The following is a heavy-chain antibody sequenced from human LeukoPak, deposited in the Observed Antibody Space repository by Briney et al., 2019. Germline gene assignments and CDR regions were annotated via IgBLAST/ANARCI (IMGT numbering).Heavy chain of an antibody. CDR2: INHSGST. J-gene: IGHJ4*02. D-gene: IGHD2-15*01. Sequence: PSETLSLTCTVSGGSISSSSYYWSWIRQPPGKGLEWIGEINHSGSTNYNPSLKSRVTISVDTSKNQFSLKLSSVTAADTAVYYCARGKYCSGGSCYPTREFDYWGQGTLVTVSS. CDR3: ARGKYCSGGSCYPTREFDY. V-gene: IGHV4-39*07. CDR1: GGSISSSSYY.